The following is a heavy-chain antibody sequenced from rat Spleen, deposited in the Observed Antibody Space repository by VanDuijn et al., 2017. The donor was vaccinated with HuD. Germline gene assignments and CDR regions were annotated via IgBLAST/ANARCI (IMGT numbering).Heavy chain of an antibody. J-gene: IGHJ2*01. V-gene: IGHV5-22*01. CDR3: AKDGPGSSFDY. Sequence: EVQLVESGGGLVQPGRSMKLSCAASGLSFSNYDMAWVRQAPTKGLEWVASISYDGTATYYRDSVKGRFTLSRDTAQNTLYLQMNSPTSEDTATYYCAKDGPGSSFDYWGQGVMVTVSS. CDR1: GLSFSNYD. D-gene: IGHD1-4*01. CDR2: ISYDGTAT.